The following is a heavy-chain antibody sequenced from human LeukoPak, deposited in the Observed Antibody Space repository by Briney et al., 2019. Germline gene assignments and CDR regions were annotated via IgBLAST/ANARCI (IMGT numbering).Heavy chain of an antibody. CDR1: GGSFSSYY. CDR3: ARDRVGQQLVGRKYYYYYMDV. V-gene: IGHV4-34*01. CDR2: INHSGST. D-gene: IGHD6-13*01. J-gene: IGHJ6*03. Sequence: SETLSLTCAVYGGSFSSYYWSWIRQPPGKGLEWSGEINHSGSTNYNPSLKSRVTISVDTSKNQFSLKLSSVTAADTAVYYCARDRVGQQLVGRKYYYYYMDVWGKGTTVTISS.